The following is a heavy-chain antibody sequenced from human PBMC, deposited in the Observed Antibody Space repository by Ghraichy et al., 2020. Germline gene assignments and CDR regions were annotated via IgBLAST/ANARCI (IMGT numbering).Heavy chain of an antibody. CDR3: AIGTSWSSYYFDY. J-gene: IGHJ4*02. Sequence: GGSLRLSCAASGFTVTTNYMSWVRLAPGKGLEWVSLIYTGGKTYYTDSVKGRFTISRDNYKSTVYLQMNSVRAEDTAVYYCAIGTSWSSYYFDYWGQGTLVTVSS. CDR1: GFTVTTNY. D-gene: IGHD6-13*01. V-gene: IGHV3-66*01. CDR2: IYTGGKT.